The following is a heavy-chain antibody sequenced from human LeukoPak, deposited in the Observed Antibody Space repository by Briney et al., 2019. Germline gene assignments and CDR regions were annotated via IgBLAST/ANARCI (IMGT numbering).Heavy chain of an antibody. J-gene: IGHJ4*02. Sequence: GGSLRLSCAASGFTFSSYWMSWVRQAPGKGLEWVANIKQDGSEKYYVDSVKGRFTISRDNAKNSLYLQMNSLRAEDAAVYYCARDGMSGSYALLFDYWGQGTLVTVSS. CDR2: IKQDGSEK. CDR1: GFTFSSYW. V-gene: IGHV3-7*03. D-gene: IGHD1-26*01. CDR3: ARDGMSGSYALLFDY.